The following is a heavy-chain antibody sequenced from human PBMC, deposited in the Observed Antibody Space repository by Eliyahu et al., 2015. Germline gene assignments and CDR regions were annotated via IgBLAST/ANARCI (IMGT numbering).Heavy chain of an antibody. J-gene: IGHJ5*02. CDR2: IFSNDKK. V-gene: IGHV2-26*01. CDR1: GFSLXXARMG. Sequence: QVTLKESGPVLVKPTETLTLTCTVSGFSLXXARMGVSWIRQPPGKALXWLAHIFSNDKKSYSTSLKXRXTISKDTSKSQVVLTMTNMDPVDTATYYCARISGLPLIAAAGIGGGRSWFDPWGQGTLVTVSS. CDR3: ARISGLPLIAAAGIGGGRSWFDP. D-gene: IGHD6-13*01.